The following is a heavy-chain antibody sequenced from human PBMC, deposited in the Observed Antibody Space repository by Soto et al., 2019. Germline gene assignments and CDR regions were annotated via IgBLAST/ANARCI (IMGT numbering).Heavy chain of an antibody. V-gene: IGHV4-39*01. D-gene: IGHD2-21*01. CDR1: GCSISSSSYC. Sequence: PSETLSLTCTVSGCSISSSSYCWGWSRQPPGKGLEWIGSIYYSGSTYYNPSLKSRVTISVDTSKNQFSLKLSSVTAADTAVYYCARHSAISRVVDYWGQGTLVTVSS. CDR2: IYYSGST. J-gene: IGHJ4*02. CDR3: ARHSAISRVVDY.